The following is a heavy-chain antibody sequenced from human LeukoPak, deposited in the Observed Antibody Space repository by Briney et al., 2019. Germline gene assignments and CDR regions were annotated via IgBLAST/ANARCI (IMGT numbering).Heavy chain of an antibody. CDR1: GFTFSSYA. D-gene: IGHD3-9*01. Sequence: PGGSLRLSCAASGFTFSSYAMSWVRQAPGKGLEWVSAIRGSGGSTYYADSVKGRFTISRDNSKNTLYLQMNSLRAEDTAVYYCAKSSEYYDILTGYYPYYYGMDVWGQGTTVTVSS. J-gene: IGHJ6*02. V-gene: IGHV3-23*01. CDR2: IRGSGGST. CDR3: AKSSEYYDILTGYYPYYYGMDV.